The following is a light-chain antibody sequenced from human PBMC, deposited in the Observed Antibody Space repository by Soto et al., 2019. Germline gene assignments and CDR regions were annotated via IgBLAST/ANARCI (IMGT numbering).Light chain of an antibody. J-gene: IGLJ2*01. CDR2: EDN. Sequence: NFMLTQPHSVSESPGKTVTISCTGSSGSIASNYVQWYQQRPGSAPTTVIYEDNQRPSGVPDRFSGSIDSSSNSASLTISGLKTEDEADYACQFDDSSTVVFGGGTKVTVL. V-gene: IGLV6-57*02. CDR3: QFDDSSTVV. CDR1: SGSIASNY.